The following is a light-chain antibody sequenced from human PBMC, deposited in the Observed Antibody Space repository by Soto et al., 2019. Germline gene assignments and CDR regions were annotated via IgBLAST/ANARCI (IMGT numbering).Light chain of an antibody. V-gene: IGKV1-5*03. Sequence: DIQMTQSPSTLSASVGDRVTITCRASQSISGWLAWYQQKPGKAPKLLIFQASNLESGVPSRFSGSGFGTEFTLTISSLQPDDFASYYCQQYNSYSWTFGQGTKVEIK. CDR3: QQYNSYSWT. J-gene: IGKJ1*01. CDR1: QSISGW. CDR2: QAS.